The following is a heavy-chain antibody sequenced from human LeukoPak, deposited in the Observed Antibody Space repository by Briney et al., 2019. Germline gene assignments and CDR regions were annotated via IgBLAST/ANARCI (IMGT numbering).Heavy chain of an antibody. Sequence: PGGVLRLSCAASGFTFSSYGMHWVRQAPGKGLEWVAVISYDGSNKYYADSVKGRFTISRDNSKNTLYLQMNSLRAEDTAVYYCAKDLTIDYWGQGTLVAVSS. J-gene: IGHJ4*02. CDR2: ISYDGSNK. CDR3: AKDLTIDY. CDR1: GFTFSSYG. D-gene: IGHD3-10*01. V-gene: IGHV3-30*18.